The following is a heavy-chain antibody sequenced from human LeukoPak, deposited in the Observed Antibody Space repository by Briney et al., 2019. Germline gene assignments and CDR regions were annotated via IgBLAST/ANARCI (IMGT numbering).Heavy chain of an antibody. D-gene: IGHD1-26*01. J-gene: IGHJ4*02. CDR3: AREGSARYFDY. Sequence: GGSLRLSCAASGFTFSSYWMSWVRQAPGKGLEWVANIKQDGSEKYYVDSVKGRYTISRDNAKNSLYLQMNSLRAEDTAVYYCAREGSARYFDYWGQGTLVTVSS. CDR2: IKQDGSEK. CDR1: GFTFSSYW. V-gene: IGHV3-7*01.